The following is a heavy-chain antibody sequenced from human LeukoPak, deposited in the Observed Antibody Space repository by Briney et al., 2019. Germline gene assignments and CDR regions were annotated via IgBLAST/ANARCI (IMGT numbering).Heavy chain of an antibody. CDR1: GGSISSGRYY. CDR2: IYTSGST. CDR3: ARDPNDFWSGYSDY. D-gene: IGHD3-3*01. Sequence: PSQTLSLTCTVSGGSISSGRYYWSWIRQPAGKGLEWIGRIYTSGSTNYNPSLKSRVTISVDTSKNQFSLKLSSVTAADTAVYYCARDPNDFWSGYSDYWGQGTLVTVSS. V-gene: IGHV4-61*02. J-gene: IGHJ4*02.